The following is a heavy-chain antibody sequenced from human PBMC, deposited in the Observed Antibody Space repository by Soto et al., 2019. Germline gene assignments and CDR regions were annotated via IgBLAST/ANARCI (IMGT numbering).Heavy chain of an antibody. CDR3: AKGNRGSYYYDSSGYKPPFDY. J-gene: IGHJ4*02. CDR1: GFTFSSYG. V-gene: IGHV3-30*18. Sequence: LRLSCAASGFTFSSYGMHWVRQAPGKGLEWVAVISYDGSNKYYADSVKGRFTISRDNSKNTLYLQMNSLRAEDTAVYYCAKGNRGSYYYDSSGYKPPFDYWGQGTLVTVSS. CDR2: ISYDGSNK. D-gene: IGHD3-22*01.